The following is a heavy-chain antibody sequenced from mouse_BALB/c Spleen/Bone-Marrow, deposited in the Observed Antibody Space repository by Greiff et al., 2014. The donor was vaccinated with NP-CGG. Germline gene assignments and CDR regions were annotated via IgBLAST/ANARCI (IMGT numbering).Heavy chain of an antibody. CDR2: IWAGGST. Sequence: VMLVESGPGLVAPPQSLSITCTVSGFSLTTYGVHWVRQSPGKGLEWLGVIWAGGSTNYNSTLMSRLSISKDNSKNQVFLKMNSLQTDDTAIYYCARNLLPPYWYFDVWGAGTTVTVSS. V-gene: IGHV2-9*02. CDR1: GFSLTTYG. J-gene: IGHJ1*01. CDR3: ARNLLPPYWYFDV. D-gene: IGHD1-1*01.